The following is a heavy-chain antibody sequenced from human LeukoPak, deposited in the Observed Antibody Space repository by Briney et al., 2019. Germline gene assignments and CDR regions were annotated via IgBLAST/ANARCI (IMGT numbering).Heavy chain of an antibody. CDR1: GGSISSSSYY. J-gene: IGHJ4*02. CDR3: ASREFDSSGYYGY. Sequence: SETLSLTCTVSGGSISSSSYYWGWIRQPPGKGLEWIGSIYYSGSTYYNPSLKSRVTISVDTSKNQFSLKLSSVTAADMAVYYCASREFDSSGYYGYWGQGTLVTVSS. D-gene: IGHD3-22*01. CDR2: IYYSGST. V-gene: IGHV4-39*01.